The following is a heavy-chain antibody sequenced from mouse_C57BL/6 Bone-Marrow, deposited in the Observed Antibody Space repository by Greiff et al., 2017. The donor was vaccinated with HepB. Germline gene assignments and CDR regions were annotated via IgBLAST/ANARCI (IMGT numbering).Heavy chain of an antibody. CDR2: INPNNGGT. CDR3: ARSGDYDPTGYFDV. CDR1: GYTFTDYY. J-gene: IGHJ1*03. D-gene: IGHD2-3*01. V-gene: IGHV1-26*01. Sequence: EVQLQQSGPELVKPGASVKISCKASGYTFTDYYMNWVKQSHGKSLEWIGDINPNNGGTSYNQKFKGKATLTVDKSSSTAYMELRSLTSEDSAVYYCARSGDYDPTGYFDVWGTGTTVTVSS.